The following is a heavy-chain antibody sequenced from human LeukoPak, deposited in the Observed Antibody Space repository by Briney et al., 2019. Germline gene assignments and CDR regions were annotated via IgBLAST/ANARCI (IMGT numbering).Heavy chain of an antibody. CDR1: GFTFTSYA. J-gene: IGHJ5*02. CDR2: ISYDASNK. CDR3: ARVGGYYGSGSWTSNWFDP. Sequence: GGSLRLSCTASGFTFTSYAMHWVRQAPGKGLEWVAVISYDASNKYYADSVKGRFTISRDNSKNTLYLQMNSLRAEDTAVYYCARVGGYYGSGSWTSNWFDPWGQGTLVTVSS. D-gene: IGHD3-10*01. V-gene: IGHV3-30*04.